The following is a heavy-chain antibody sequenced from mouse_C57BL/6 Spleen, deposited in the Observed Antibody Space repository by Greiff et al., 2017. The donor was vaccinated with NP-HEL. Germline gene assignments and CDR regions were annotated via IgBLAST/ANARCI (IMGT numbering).Heavy chain of an antibody. CDR1: GYAFTNYL. V-gene: IGHV1-54*01. CDR2: INPGSGGT. Sequence: QVQLQQSGAELVRPGTSVKVSCKASGYAFTNYLIEWVKQRPGQGLEWIGVINPGSGGTNYNEKFKGKATLTADKSSSTAYMQLSSLTSEDSAVYFCARYRDSYWGQGTLVTVSA. CDR3: ARYRDSY. J-gene: IGHJ3*01.